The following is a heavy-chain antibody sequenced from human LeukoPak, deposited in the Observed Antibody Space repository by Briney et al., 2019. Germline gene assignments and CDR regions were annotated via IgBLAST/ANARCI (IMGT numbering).Heavy chain of an antibody. V-gene: IGHV3-48*01. Sequence: GGSLRLSCAASGFTFSSYSMNWVRQAPGKGLEWVSYISSSSSTIYYADSVKGRFTISRDNAKNSLYLQMNSLRAEDTAVYYCAKDVGSLYYYYGMDVWGQGTTVTVSS. CDR2: ISSSSSTI. CDR3: AKDVGSLYYYYGMDV. D-gene: IGHD1-26*01. CDR1: GFTFSSYS. J-gene: IGHJ6*02.